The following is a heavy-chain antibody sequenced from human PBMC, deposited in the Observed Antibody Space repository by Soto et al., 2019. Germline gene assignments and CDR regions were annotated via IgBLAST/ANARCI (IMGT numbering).Heavy chain of an antibody. V-gene: IGHV4-34*01. J-gene: IGHJ4*02. CDR3: ERELGLAKFDS. Sequence: SETRSRTCSFYVWGFSGYYCSLIRQPPGKGLEWIVEINHSGSTNYNTSLKSRVTISVDTSKNQFSLKLSSVTAADTAVYYCERELGLAKFDSWGKGPMVTVSS. D-gene: IGHD7-27*01. CDR1: VWGFSGYY. CDR2: INHSGST.